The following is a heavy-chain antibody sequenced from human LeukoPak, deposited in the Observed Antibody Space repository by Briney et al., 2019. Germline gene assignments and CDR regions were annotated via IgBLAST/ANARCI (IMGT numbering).Heavy chain of an antibody. CDR1: GSSFTNYR. Sequence: GESLKISCKGSGSSFTNYRIAWVRQMPGKGLEWMGIIYPGDSDTRYSPSFQGQVTISVDKSISTAYLQWSSLKASDTAMYYCARRDSAWYYFDYWGQGTLVTVSS. CDR2: IYPGDSDT. CDR3: ARRDSAWYYFDY. J-gene: IGHJ4*02. V-gene: IGHV5-51*01. D-gene: IGHD6-19*01.